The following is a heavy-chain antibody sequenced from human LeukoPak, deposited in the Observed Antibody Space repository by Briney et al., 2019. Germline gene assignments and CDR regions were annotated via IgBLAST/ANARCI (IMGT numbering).Heavy chain of an antibody. CDR1: GFTFSSYG. CDR3: ARDWRRIAVPPY. J-gene: IGHJ4*02. V-gene: IGHV3-23*01. Sequence: GGTLRLSCAASGFTFSSYGMSWVRQAPGKGLEWVSAISGSGGSTYYADSVKGRFTISRDNSKTTLYLHMNSLRAEDTAVYYCARDWRRIAVPPYWGQGTLVTVSS. D-gene: IGHD6-19*01. CDR2: ISGSGGST.